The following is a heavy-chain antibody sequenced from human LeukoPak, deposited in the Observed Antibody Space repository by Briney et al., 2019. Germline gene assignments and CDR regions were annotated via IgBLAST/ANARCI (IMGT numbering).Heavy chain of an antibody. CDR3: AKDRSPMNY. Sequence: PGRSLRLSCAASGFSFSSYGMHWVRQAPGKGLEWVSAISGSVGSTYYADSVKGRFTISRDNSKNTLYLQMNTLRAEDTAVYYCAKDRSPMNYWGQGTLVTVSS. J-gene: IGHJ4*02. V-gene: IGHV3-23*01. CDR2: ISGSVGST. D-gene: IGHD3-22*01. CDR1: GFSFSSYG.